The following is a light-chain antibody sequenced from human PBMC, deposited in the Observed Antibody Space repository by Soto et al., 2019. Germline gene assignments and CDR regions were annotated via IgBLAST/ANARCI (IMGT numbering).Light chain of an antibody. CDR3: QSYDSSLRGYV. CDR1: SSNIGARFD. J-gene: IGLJ1*01. V-gene: IGLV1-40*01. CDR2: ANG. Sequence: QSALTQPPSVSGAPGQRVTVSCTGSSSNIGARFDVHWYQQLPGTAPRLLIYANGNRPSGVPDRFSGSKSGTSASLAITGLQAEDEADYYCQSYDSSLRGYVFGTGTKVPVL.